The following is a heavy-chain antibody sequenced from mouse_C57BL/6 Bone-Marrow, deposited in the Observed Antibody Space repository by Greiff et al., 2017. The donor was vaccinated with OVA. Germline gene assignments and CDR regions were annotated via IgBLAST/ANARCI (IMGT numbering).Heavy chain of an antibody. CDR3: STIAR. J-gene: IGHJ3*01. D-gene: IGHD2-12*01. CDR1: GFSLTSYG. CDR2: IWSGGST. V-gene: IGHV2-2*01. Sequence: VKLMESGPGLVQPSQSLSITCTVSGFSLTSYGVHWVRQSPGKGLEWLGVIWSGGSTDYNAAFISRLSISKDNSKSQVFFKMNSLQADDTAIYYCSTIARGGQGTLVTVSA.